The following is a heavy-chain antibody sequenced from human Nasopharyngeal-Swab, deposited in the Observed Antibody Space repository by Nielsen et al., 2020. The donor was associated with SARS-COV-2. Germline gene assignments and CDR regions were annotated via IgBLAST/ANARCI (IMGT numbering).Heavy chain of an antibody. J-gene: IGHJ4*02. D-gene: IGHD4/OR15-4a*01. CDR2: IRASNGNT. Sequence: WVRQAPGKGLEWMGWIRASNGNTNYAQKLQGRVTMNTDTYTSTAYMELRSLRSDDTAVYYCARAMTMVVTILEYWGQGTLVTVSS. V-gene: IGHV1-18*01. CDR3: ARAMTMVVTILEY.